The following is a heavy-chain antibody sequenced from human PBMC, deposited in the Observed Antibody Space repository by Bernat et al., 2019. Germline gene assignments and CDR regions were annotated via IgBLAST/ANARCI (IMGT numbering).Heavy chain of an antibody. D-gene: IGHD6-19*01. J-gene: IGHJ4*02. CDR3: SYSGWNDY. V-gene: IGHV3-49*04. CDR1: GFTFGDYA. Sequence: EVQLVESGGGLVQPGRSLRLSCTASGFTFGDYAMSWVRQAPGKVLEWVGFIRSKAYGGTTEYAASVKGRLTISRDDSKSIAYLQMNSLKTEDTAVYYCSYSGWNDYWGQGTLVTVSS. CDR2: IRSKAYGGTT.